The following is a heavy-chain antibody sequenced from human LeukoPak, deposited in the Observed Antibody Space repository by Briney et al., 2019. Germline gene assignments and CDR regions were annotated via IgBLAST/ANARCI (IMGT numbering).Heavy chain of an antibody. D-gene: IGHD3-9*01. CDR3: ARGKPLRYFDWPFYPSPFDY. Sequence: GASVKVSCKASGYTFTSYDINWVRQATGQELEWMGWMNPNSGNTGYAQKFQGRVTMTRNTSMSTAYMELSSLRSEDTAVYYCARGKPLRYFDWPFYPSPFDYWGQGTLVTVSS. J-gene: IGHJ4*02. CDR2: MNPNSGNT. CDR1: GYTFTSYD. V-gene: IGHV1-8*01.